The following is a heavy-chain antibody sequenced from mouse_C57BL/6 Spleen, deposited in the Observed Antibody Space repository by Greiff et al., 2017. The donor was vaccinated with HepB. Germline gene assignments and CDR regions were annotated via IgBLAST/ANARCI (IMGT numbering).Heavy chain of an antibody. J-gene: IGHJ4*01. CDR3: ARALNLRGAMDY. V-gene: IGHV7-1*01. D-gene: IGHD1-1*01. CDR2: SRNKANDYTT. Sequence: EVKVVESGGGLVQSGRSLRLSCATSGFTFSDFYMEWVRQAPGKGLEWIAASRNKANDYTTEYSASVKGRFIVSRDTSQSILYLQMNALRAEDTAIYYCARALNLRGAMDYWGQGTSVTVSS. CDR1: GFTFSDFY.